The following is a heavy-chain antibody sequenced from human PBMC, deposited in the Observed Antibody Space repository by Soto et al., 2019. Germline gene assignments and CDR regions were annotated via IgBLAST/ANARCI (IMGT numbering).Heavy chain of an antibody. Sequence: LRLSCAASGFTFSSYAMGWVRQAPGKGLEWVSAISGSGGSTYYADSVKGRFTISRDNSKNTLYLQMNSLRAEDTAVYYCAKDRSGSWPNDYWGQGTLVTVSS. CDR2: ISGSGGST. D-gene: IGHD1-26*01. V-gene: IGHV3-23*01. CDR1: GFTFSSYA. CDR3: AKDRSGSWPNDY. J-gene: IGHJ4*02.